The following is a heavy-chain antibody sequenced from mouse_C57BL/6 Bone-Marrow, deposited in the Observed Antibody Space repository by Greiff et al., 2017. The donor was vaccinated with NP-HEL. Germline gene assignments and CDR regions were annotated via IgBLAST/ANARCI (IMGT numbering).Heavy chain of an antibody. CDR1: GFTFSDYY. Sequence: EVHLVESGGGLVQPGGSLKLSCAASGFTFSDYYMYWVRQTPEKRLEWVAYISNGGGSTYYPDTVKGRFTISRDNAKNTLYLQMSRLKSEDTAMYYCARLSTMITTGYYFDYWGQGTTLTVSS. D-gene: IGHD2-4*01. CDR2: ISNGGGST. V-gene: IGHV5-12*01. CDR3: ARLSTMITTGYYFDY. J-gene: IGHJ2*01.